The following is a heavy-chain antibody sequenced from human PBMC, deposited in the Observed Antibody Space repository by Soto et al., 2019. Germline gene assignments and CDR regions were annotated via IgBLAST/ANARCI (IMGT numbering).Heavy chain of an antibody. CDR1: GGSISSGGYY. D-gene: IGHD2-8*01. CDR2: IYYSGST. Sequence: KASETLSLTCTVSGGSISSGGYYWSWIRQHPGKGLEWIGYIYYSGSTYYNPSLKSRVTISVDTSKNQFSLKLSSVTAADTAVYYCARVITLYCTNCVCPAKPNWFDPWGQGTLVTVSS. V-gene: IGHV4-31*03. J-gene: IGHJ5*02. CDR3: ARVITLYCTNCVCPAKPNWFDP.